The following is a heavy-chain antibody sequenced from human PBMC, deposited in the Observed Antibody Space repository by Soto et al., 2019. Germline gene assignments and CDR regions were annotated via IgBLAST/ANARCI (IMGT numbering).Heavy chain of an antibody. D-gene: IGHD4-17*01. J-gene: IGHJ5*02. V-gene: IGHV1-69*01. CDR3: ARTTTAYNWFDI. CDR2: IIPISGAV. Sequence: QVQLVQSGAEVKKPGSSVKVSCKASGGTFTNYAINWVRQAPGQGLEWMGGIIPISGAVNYAQKFQGRVTITADESTSTVYMALSSLRSENTAVYYCARTTTAYNWFDIWGQGTLVTVSS. CDR1: GGTFTNYA.